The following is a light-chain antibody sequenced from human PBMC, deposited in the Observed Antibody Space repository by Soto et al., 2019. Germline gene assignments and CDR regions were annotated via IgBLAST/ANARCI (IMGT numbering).Light chain of an antibody. CDR3: QQYSTLPHT. Sequence: EIVLTQSPGTLSLSPGERATLSCRASQSVSSSYLVWYQQKPGQVPRLLIYGPSTRATGIPDRFSGSGSGTDFTLTISRLEPEDFAVYYCQQYSTLPHTFGHGTKLEVK. V-gene: IGKV3-20*01. CDR2: GPS. J-gene: IGKJ2*01. CDR1: QSVSSSY.